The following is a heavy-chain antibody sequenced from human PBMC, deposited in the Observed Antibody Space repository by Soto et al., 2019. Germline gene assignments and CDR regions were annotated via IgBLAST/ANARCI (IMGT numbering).Heavy chain of an antibody. CDR1: GFTFGSYT. V-gene: IGHV3-33*01. J-gene: IGHJ6*02. Sequence: VQVVESGGGVVQPGTSLRHSCAASGFTFGSYTMYWVRQAPGKGLEGVAVIWHDGSNKYYVDSVKGRFTISRDNSKNTLYLQMNSLRAEDTAVYYCAREDWNDGHYCGMGVWGQGTTVTVSS. D-gene: IGHD1-1*01. CDR2: IWHDGSNK. CDR3: AREDWNDGHYCGMGV.